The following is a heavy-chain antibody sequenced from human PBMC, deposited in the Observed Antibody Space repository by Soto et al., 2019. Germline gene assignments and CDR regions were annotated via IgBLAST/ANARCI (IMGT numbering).Heavy chain of an antibody. CDR1: GFTFSSYA. CDR3: ASTMDV. V-gene: IGHV3-30-3*01. Sequence: QVQLVESGGGVVQPGRSLRLSCAASGFTFSSYAMHLVRQAPGKGLEWVAVISYDGSNKYYADSVKGRFTISRDNSKNTLYLQMNSLSAEDTAVYYCASTMDVWGQGTTVTVSS. CDR2: ISYDGSNK. J-gene: IGHJ6*02.